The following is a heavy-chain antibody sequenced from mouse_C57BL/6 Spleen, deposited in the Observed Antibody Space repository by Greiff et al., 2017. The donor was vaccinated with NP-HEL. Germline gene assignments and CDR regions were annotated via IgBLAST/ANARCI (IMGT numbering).Heavy chain of an antibody. Sequence: EVMLVESGEGLVKPGGSLKLSCAASGFTFSSYAMSWVRQTPEKRLEWVAYISSGGDYIYYADTVKGRFTISRDNARNTLYLQMSSLKSEDTAMYYCTIEGCNSAMDYRGQGTSVTVSS. CDR3: TIEGCNSAMDY. D-gene: IGHD2-1*01. J-gene: IGHJ4*01. CDR1: GFTFSSYA. V-gene: IGHV5-9-1*02. CDR2: ISSGGDYI.